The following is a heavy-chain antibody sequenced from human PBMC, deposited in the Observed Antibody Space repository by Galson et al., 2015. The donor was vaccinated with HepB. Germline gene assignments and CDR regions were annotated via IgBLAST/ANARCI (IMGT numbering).Heavy chain of an antibody. Sequence: SLRLSCAASGFTFSTYAMSWVRQAPGKGLEWVSVISGTGDRTYYADSVKGRFTISRDNSKNTLYLQMNSLRAEDTAVYYCAKSWGLMDEALDYWGQGTLVTVST. CDR3: AKSWGLMDEALDY. D-gene: IGHD2-8*01. J-gene: IGHJ4*02. CDR2: ISGTGDRT. CDR1: GFTFSTYA. V-gene: IGHV3-23*01.